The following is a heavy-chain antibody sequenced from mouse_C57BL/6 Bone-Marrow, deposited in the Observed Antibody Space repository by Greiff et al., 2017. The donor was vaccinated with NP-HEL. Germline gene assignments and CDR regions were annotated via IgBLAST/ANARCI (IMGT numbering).Heavy chain of an antibody. Sequence: VQLQQPGAELVMPGASVKLSCKASGYTFTSYWMHWVKQRPGQGLEWIGEIDPSDSYTNYNQKFKGKSTLTVDKSSSTAYMQLSSLTSEDSAFYYCALIYDGYLAWFAYWGQGTLVTVSA. D-gene: IGHD2-3*01. CDR1: GYTFTSYW. J-gene: IGHJ3*01. CDR3: ALIYDGYLAWFAY. V-gene: IGHV1-69*01. CDR2: IDPSDSYT.